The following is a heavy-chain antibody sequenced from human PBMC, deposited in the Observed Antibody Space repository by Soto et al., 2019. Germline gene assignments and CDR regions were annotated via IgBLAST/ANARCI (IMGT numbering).Heavy chain of an antibody. D-gene: IGHD1-7*01. J-gene: IGHJ4*02. V-gene: IGHV4-4*02. CDR2: IYRAGST. CDR1: GGFFTSNNW. CDR3: ASRDPGTSVDY. Sequence: SETLSLTCAVSGGFFTSNNWWTWVRQPPGQGLEWIGEIYRAGSTNYNPSLKSRVTISLDKSENQFSLKVTSLTAADTAVYYCASRDPGTSVDYWGQGTLVTVSS.